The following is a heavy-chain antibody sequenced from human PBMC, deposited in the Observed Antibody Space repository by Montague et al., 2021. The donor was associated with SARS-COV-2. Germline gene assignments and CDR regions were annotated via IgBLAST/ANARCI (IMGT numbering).Heavy chain of an antibody. CDR1: GGSISSSY. CDR2: VYYSGRS. V-gene: IGHV4-59*01. D-gene: IGHD2/OR15-2a*01. J-gene: IGHJ6*02. CDR3: VRADRRDPDTAFLDYYNGMDL. Sequence: SETLSLTCTVSGGSISSSYWGWIRQPPGKGLEWIGYVYYSGRSNYNPSLKSRVTISVDTSKNQVSLKLSSVTAADTAVYFCVRADRRDPDTAFLDYYNGMDLWGQGTTVTVSS.